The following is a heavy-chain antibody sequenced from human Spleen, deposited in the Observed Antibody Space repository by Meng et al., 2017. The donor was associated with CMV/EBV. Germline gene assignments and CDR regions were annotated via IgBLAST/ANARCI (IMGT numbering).Heavy chain of an antibody. CDR3: ARGGPEMATTYYFDY. Sequence: GESLKISCAPSGFTFSRYWMHWVRQAPGKGLEWVSYISSSGSTIYYADSVKGRFTISRDNAKNSLYLQMNSLRAEDTAVYYCARGGPEMATTYYFDYWGQGTLVTVSS. CDR1: GFTFSRYW. CDR2: ISSSGSTI. D-gene: IGHD5-24*01. J-gene: IGHJ4*02. V-gene: IGHV3-48*04.